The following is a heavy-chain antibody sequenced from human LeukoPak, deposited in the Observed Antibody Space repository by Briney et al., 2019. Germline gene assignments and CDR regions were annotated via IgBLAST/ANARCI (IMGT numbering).Heavy chain of an antibody. CDR3: SRGRAAGVY. Sequence: ASETLSLTCSVSGGSINNYYWSWIRQSPGKGLEWIGCIYSSGSTNYNPSLKSRATISLDTSRNQFSLMLSSVTAADTAVYYCSRGRAAGVYWGQGSLVTVSS. CDR2: IYSSGST. D-gene: IGHD6-25*01. J-gene: IGHJ4*02. CDR1: GGSINNYY. V-gene: IGHV4-59*01.